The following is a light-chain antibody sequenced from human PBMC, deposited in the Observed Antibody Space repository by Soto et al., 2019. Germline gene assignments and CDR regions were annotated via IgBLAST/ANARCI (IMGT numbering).Light chain of an antibody. CDR3: QQYRNWPRT. Sequence: IVLTQSPATLSASPGERATLSCRASQSVDINLAWYQQKPGQAPRLLIYGASTRATDMPGRFSGRGSGTEVTLTINSLQSEDVAVYYCQQYRNWPRTFGQGTKVDIK. J-gene: IGKJ1*01. CDR2: GAS. V-gene: IGKV3-15*01. CDR1: QSVDIN.